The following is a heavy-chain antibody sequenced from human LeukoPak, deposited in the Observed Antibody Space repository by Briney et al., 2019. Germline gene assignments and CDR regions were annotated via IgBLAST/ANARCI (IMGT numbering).Heavy chain of an antibody. D-gene: IGHD3-22*01. J-gene: IGHJ5*02. CDR3: ARGAYYYDSSGYYRNWFDP. V-gene: IGHV3-21*01. CDR2: ISSSSSYI. CDR1: GFTFSSYS. Sequence: PGGSLRLSCAASGFTFSSYSMNWVRQAPGEGLEWVSSISSSSSYIYYADSVKGRFTISRDNAKNSLYLQMNSLRAEDTAVYYCARGAYYYDSSGYYRNWFDPWGQGTLVTVSS.